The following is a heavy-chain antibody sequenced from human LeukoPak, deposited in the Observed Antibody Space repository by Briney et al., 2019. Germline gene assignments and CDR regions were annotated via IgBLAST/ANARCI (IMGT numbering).Heavy chain of an antibody. J-gene: IGHJ4*02. D-gene: IGHD6-19*01. CDR1: GFTFSSYA. Sequence: GGSLTLSCAASGFTFSSYAMSWVRQAPGKGLDWVSAISGSGGSTYYADSVKGRFTISRDNSKNTLYLQMNSLRAEDTAVYYCAKSVAVSPFDYWGQGTLVSVSS. V-gene: IGHV3-23*01. CDR3: AKSVAVSPFDY. CDR2: ISGSGGST.